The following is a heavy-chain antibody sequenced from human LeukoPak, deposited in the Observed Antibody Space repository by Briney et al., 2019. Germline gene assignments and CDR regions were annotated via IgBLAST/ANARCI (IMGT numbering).Heavy chain of an antibody. J-gene: IGHJ4*02. Sequence: ASVTVSCKASGYTFTGYYMHWVRPAPGQGLEWMGRINPNSGGTNYAQRFQGRVTMTRDTPLSTAYMELSSLRSYDTAVYYRARDEVMAAVDYWGQGTLVSVSS. CDR3: ARDEVMAAVDY. D-gene: IGHD5-24*01. CDR2: INPNSGGT. CDR1: GYTFTGYY. V-gene: IGHV1-2*06.